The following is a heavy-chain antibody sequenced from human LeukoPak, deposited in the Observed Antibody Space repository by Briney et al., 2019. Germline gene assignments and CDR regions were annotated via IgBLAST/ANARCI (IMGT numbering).Heavy chain of an antibody. J-gene: IGHJ4*02. Sequence: ASVKVSCKASGYTFTSYAMQWVRQAPGQRLEWMGWINAGNGNTKYSQKFQGRVTITRDTSASTAYMELSSLRSEDTAVYYCARDSPTRGVDYWGQGTLVTVSS. CDR2: INAGNGNT. V-gene: IGHV1-3*01. D-gene: IGHD3-10*01. CDR1: GYTFTSYA. CDR3: ARDSPTRGVDY.